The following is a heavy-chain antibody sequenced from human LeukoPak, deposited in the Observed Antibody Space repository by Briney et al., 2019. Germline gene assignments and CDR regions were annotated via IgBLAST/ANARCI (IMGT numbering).Heavy chain of an antibody. D-gene: IGHD3-22*01. Sequence: SETLSLTCAVYGGSFSGYYWSWIRQPPGKGLEWIGEINHSGSTNYNPSLKSRVTISVDTSKNQFSLKLSSVTAADTAVYYCARESFGTMIVVASYAFDIWGQGTMVTVSS. CDR1: GGSFSGYY. CDR2: INHSGST. CDR3: ARESFGTMIVVASYAFDI. J-gene: IGHJ3*02. V-gene: IGHV4-34*01.